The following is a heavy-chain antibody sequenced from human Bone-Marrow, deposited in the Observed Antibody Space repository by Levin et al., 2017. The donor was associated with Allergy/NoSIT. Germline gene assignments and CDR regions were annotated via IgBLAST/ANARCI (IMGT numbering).Heavy chain of an antibody. CDR1: GDSISNNIYY. Sequence: ASETLSLTCSVSGDSISNNIYYWGWLRQSPGKGLEWIGSIYYSGNTYYNPSLESRVILSVDTSKNQFSLRLRSVSAADTSVYYCARHARMILADYYHYYMDVWGKGTTVTVSS. J-gene: IGHJ6*03. CDR2: IYYSGNT. V-gene: IGHV4-39*01. CDR3: ARHARMILADYYHYYMDV. D-gene: IGHD2-15*01.